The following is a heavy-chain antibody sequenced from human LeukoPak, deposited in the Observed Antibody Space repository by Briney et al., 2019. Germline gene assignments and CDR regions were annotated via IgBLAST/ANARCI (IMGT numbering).Heavy chain of an antibody. V-gene: IGHV3-72*01. CDR1: GFTFSDHC. CDR2: TRNKANSYTT. J-gene: IGHJ4*02. CDR3: ARGRVTTLYYFDY. D-gene: IGHD4-17*01. Sequence: GGFLRLSCAASGFTFSDHCMDWVRQAPGKGLEWVGRTRNKANSYTTEYAASVKGRFTISRDDSKSSLYLQMSSLKTEDTAVYCCARGRVTTLYYFDYWGQGTLVTVSS.